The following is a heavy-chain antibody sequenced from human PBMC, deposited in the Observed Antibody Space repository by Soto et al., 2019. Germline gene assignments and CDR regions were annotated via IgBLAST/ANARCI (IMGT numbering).Heavy chain of an antibody. J-gene: IGHJ6*02. Sequence: QVQLVESGGGVVQPGRSLRLSCAASGFTFSSYGMHWVRQAPGKGLEWVAVIWYDGSNKYYADSVKGRYTISRDNSKNTLYLQMNSLRAEDTAVYYCAIDPLLWFGELAFFRYYYYGMDVWGQGTTVTVSS. CDR2: IWYDGSNK. CDR3: AIDPLLWFGELAFFRYYYYGMDV. CDR1: GFTFSSYG. D-gene: IGHD3-10*01. V-gene: IGHV3-33*01.